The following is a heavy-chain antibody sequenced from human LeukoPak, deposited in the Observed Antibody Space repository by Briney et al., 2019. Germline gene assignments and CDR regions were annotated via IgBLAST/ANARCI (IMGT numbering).Heavy chain of an antibody. D-gene: IGHD2-15*01. Sequence: GASVKVSCKASGGTFSSYAISWVRQAPGQGLEWMGRIIPILGIANYAQKFQGRVTITADKSTSTAYMELSSLRSEDTAVYYCARGWGGGYCSGGICYEGAAWGQGTMVTVSS. J-gene: IGHJ3*01. CDR3: ARGWGGGYCSGGICYEGAA. CDR2: IIPILGIA. CDR1: GGTFSSYA. V-gene: IGHV1-69*04.